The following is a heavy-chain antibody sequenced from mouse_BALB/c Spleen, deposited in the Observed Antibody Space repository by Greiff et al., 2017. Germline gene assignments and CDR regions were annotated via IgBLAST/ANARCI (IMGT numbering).Heavy chain of an antibody. CDR3: TRDNYGSSSWFAY. J-gene: IGHJ3*01. V-gene: IGHV5-6-4*01. CDR1: GFTFSSYT. Sequence: EVQLVESGGGLVKPGGSLKLSCAASGFTFSSYTMSWVRQTPEKRLEWVATISSGGSYTYYPDSVKGRFTISRDNAKNTLYLQMSSLKSEDTAMYYCTRDNYGSSSWFAYWGQGTLVTVSA. CDR2: ISSGGSYT. D-gene: IGHD1-1*01.